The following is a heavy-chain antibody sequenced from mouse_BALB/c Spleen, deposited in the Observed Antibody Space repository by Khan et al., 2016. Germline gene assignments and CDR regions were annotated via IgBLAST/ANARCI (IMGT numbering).Heavy chain of an antibody. Sequence: QVQLKQSAAELARPGASVKMSCKASDYTFISYTMHWVKQRPGQGLEWIGYINPSSGYTEYNQKFKDKTTLTADKSSSTANMQLSSLTSEDAAVYYCSRGYVYGSSPLDYWGQGTTLTVSS. J-gene: IGHJ2*01. D-gene: IGHD1-1*01. CDR2: INPSSGYT. CDR3: SRGYVYGSSPLDY. CDR1: DYTFISYT. V-gene: IGHV1-4*02.